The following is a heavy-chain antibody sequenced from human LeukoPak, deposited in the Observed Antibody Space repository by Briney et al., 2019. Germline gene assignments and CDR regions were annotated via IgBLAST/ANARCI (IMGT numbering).Heavy chain of an antibody. V-gene: IGHV4-4*07. CDR3: ARGYRYSSSSSPFDY. J-gene: IGHJ4*02. Sequence: PSETLSLTCTVSGGSISSYYWNWIRQPAGKGLEWIGRIYTSGSTNYNPSLKSRVTMSVDTSKNQFSLKLSSVTAADTAVYYCARGYRYSSSSSPFDYWGQGTLVTVSS. CDR1: GGSISSYY. CDR2: IYTSGST. D-gene: IGHD6-6*01.